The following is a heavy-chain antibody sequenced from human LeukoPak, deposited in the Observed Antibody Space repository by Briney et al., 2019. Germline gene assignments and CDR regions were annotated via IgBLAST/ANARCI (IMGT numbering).Heavy chain of an antibody. V-gene: IGHV1-18*01. CDR1: VYTFTIYG. CDR3: ARNSSSCSDI. Sequence: ASVTVSCKASVYTFTIYGISWVRQAPGQGLAWMGWISAYNGNTKYAEKLQGRVTMTTDTSTSTAYMELRSLRSDDTAVYYCARNSSSCSDIWGQGTMVTVSS. D-gene: IGHD6-13*01. CDR2: ISAYNGNT. J-gene: IGHJ3*02.